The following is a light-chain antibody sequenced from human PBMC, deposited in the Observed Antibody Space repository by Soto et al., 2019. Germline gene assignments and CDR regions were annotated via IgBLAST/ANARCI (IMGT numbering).Light chain of an antibody. CDR2: AAS. Sequence: EIVLTQSPGTLSLSPGERATLSCRASQSVHNNFLAWYQQKPGQAPRLLIYAASRRATGIPDRFSGSGSGTDFTLTISRLEPEDFAVYYCQQYGISLRTFGQGTKVEIK. V-gene: IGKV3-20*01. J-gene: IGKJ1*01. CDR3: QQYGISLRT. CDR1: QSVHNNF.